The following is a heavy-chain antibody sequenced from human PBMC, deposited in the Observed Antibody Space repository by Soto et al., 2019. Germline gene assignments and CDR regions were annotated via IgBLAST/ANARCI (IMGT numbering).Heavy chain of an antibody. J-gene: IGHJ4*02. CDR2: ISAYNGNT. Sequence: ASVKVSFKASGYTFTSYGISWVRQAPGQGLEWMGWISAYNGNTNYAQKLQGRVTMTTDTSTSTAYMELRSLRSDDTAVYYCATQRVPGIAVAGDFDYWGQGTLVTVSS. CDR1: GYTFTSYG. D-gene: IGHD6-19*01. V-gene: IGHV1-18*04. CDR3: ATQRVPGIAVAGDFDY.